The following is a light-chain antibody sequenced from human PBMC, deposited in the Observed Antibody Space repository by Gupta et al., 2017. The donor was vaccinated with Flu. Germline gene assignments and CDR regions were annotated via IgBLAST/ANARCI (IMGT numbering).Light chain of an antibody. V-gene: IGKV3-11*01. Sequence: EIVLTQSPATLSLSPGERATLSCRASQSVSSYLAGYQQKPGQAPRLLIYDASNRATGIPARFSGSGSGTDFTLTISSLEPEDFAVYYCQQRSNWPPARSFGQGTKLDIK. CDR2: DAS. CDR3: QQRSNWPPARS. J-gene: IGKJ2*03. CDR1: QSVSSY.